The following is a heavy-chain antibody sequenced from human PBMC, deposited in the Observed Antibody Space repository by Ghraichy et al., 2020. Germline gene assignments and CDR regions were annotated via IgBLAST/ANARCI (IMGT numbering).Heavy chain of an antibody. CDR1: GGSIRGYY. D-gene: IGHD6-19*01. V-gene: IGHV4-4*07. CDR2: IYTSGST. Sequence: SETLSLTCTVSGGSIRGYYWSWIRQPPGQGLEWIGRIYTSGSTNSNPSLKSRLTMSVATSKNQFSLTLTSVTAADTAVYYCASDGGARYSSGCRFDYWGQGTLVTVFS. J-gene: IGHJ4*02. CDR3: ASDGGARYSSGCRFDY.